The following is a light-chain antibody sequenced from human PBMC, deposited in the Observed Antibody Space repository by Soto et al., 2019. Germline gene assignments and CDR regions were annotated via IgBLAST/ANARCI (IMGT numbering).Light chain of an antibody. CDR1: ESVHRN. CDR2: YAS. V-gene: IGKV3-15*01. CDR3: QHYSNWPPT. Sequence: EMVMTQSPAILSVSPGERVTLSCRASESVHRNLAWYQQKPGQGPSLLIYYASTRVTGVPVRFSGSGSGTEFTLTISSLQSEDFGVYFCQHYSNWPPTFGPGTKVEIK. J-gene: IGKJ3*01.